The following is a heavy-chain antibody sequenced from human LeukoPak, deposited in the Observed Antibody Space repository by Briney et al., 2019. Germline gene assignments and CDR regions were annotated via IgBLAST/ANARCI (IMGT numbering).Heavy chain of an antibody. CDR1: GGSISSYY. V-gene: IGHV4-59*01. D-gene: IGHD6-13*01. CDR2: IYYSGST. CDR3: AREGSGIAAAGKNDAFDI. J-gene: IGHJ3*02. Sequence: SETLSLTCTVSGGSISSYYWSWIRQPPGKGLEWIGYIYYSGSTNYNPSLKSRVTISVDTSKNQFSLKLSSVTAADTAVYYCAREGSGIAAAGKNDAFDIWGQGTMVTVSS.